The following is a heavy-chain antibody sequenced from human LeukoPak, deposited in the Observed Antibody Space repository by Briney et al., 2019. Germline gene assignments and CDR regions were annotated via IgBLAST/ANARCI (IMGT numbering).Heavy chain of an antibody. V-gene: IGHV4-34*01. CDR2: INHSGGT. CDR3: ASLARGGNWFDP. J-gene: IGHJ5*02. CDR1: GGSFIGYD. D-gene: IGHD6-6*01. Sequence: PSETLSLTCAVYGGSFIGYDWTWIRQPPGKGLEWIGEINHSGGTNCNPSLKSRVTISVDTSKNQFSLKLSSVTAADTAVYYCASLARGGNWFDPWGQGTLVTVSS.